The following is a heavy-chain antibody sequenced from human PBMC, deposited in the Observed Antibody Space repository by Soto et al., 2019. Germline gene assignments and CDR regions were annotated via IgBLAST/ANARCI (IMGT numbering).Heavy chain of an antibody. CDR1: GFTFSSYA. CDR2: ISGSGGST. J-gene: IGHJ4*02. D-gene: IGHD6-6*01. Sequence: EVQLLESGGGLVQPGGSLRLSCAASGFTFSSYAMSWVRQAPGKGLEWVSAISGSGGSTYYADSVKGRFTISRDNSKNTLYVQTTSLRAEDTAVYYCAKASEEGQQHVPIDYCGQGTLVTVSS. CDR3: AKASEEGQQHVPIDY. V-gene: IGHV3-23*01.